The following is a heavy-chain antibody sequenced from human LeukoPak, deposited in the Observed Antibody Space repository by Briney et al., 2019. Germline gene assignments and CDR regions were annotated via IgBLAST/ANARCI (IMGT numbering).Heavy chain of an antibody. CDR2: ISYDGSNK. V-gene: IGHV3-30*03. CDR3: ATDPSYGSGSYYNWFDP. D-gene: IGHD3-10*01. J-gene: IGHJ5*02. Sequence: PGRSLRLSCAASGFTFSSYGMHWVRQAPGKGLEWVAVISYDGSNKYYADSVKGRFTISRDNSKNTLYLQMNSLRAEDTAVYYCATDPSYGSGSYYNWFDPWGQGTLVTVSS. CDR1: GFTFSSYG.